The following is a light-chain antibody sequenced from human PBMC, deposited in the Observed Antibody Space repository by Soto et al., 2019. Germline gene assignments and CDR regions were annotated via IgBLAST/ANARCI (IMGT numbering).Light chain of an antibody. CDR3: LQHNTYPRT. Sequence: DIPMTQSPSSLSASVGDRVTITCRASQGIRSDLGWYQQKPGKAPKRLIYAASSLQSGVPSRFSGSGSGTEFTLTINSLQPEDFATYYCLQHNTYPRTFGQGTKVEIK. CDR2: AAS. CDR1: QGIRSD. V-gene: IGKV1-17*01. J-gene: IGKJ1*01.